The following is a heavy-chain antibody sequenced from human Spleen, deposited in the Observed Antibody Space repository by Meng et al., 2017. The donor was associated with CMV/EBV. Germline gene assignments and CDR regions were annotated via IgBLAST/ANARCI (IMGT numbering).Heavy chain of an antibody. CDR2: ISSFSNTK. D-gene: IGHD3-10*01. V-gene: IGHV3-48*04. CDR1: GFTFSSYS. CDR3: VRDIGGY. Sequence: LSLTCAAPGFTFSSYSMNWVRQAPGKGLEWVSYISSFSNTKYYADSVKGRFTISRDNAKNSLYLRMNSLRAEDTAVYYCVRDIGGYWGQGTLVTVSS. J-gene: IGHJ4*02.